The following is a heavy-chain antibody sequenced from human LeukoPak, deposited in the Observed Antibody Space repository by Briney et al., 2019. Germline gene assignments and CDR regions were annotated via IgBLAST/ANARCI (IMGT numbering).Heavy chain of an antibody. V-gene: IGHV4-34*01. CDR3: ARGGRYCSSTSCYKYNWFDP. CDR1: GGSFSGYY. Sequence: SSETLSLTCAVYGGSFSGYYWSWIRQPPGKGLEWIGEINHSGSTNYNPSLKSRVTISVDTSKNQFSLKLSSVTAADTAVYYCARGGRYCSSTSCYKYNWFDPWGQGTLVTVSP. J-gene: IGHJ5*02. CDR2: INHSGST. D-gene: IGHD2-2*01.